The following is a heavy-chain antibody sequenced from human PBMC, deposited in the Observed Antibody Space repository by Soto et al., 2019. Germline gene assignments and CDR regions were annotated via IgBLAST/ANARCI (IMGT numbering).Heavy chain of an antibody. V-gene: IGHV3-23*01. D-gene: IGHD2-15*01. CDR1: GITFGSRA. Sequence: GGSLRLSCVASGITFGSRAMSWVRQAPGKGLEWVSAISGSGGSTYYADSVKGRFTISRDNSKNTLYLQMNSLRAEDTAVYYCAKPHPGIVVVVAAPTNWFDPWGQGTLVTVSS. CDR3: AKPHPGIVVVVAAPTNWFDP. J-gene: IGHJ5*02. CDR2: ISGSGGST.